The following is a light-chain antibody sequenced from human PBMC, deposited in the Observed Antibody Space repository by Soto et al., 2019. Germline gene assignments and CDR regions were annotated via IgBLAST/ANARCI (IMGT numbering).Light chain of an antibody. J-gene: IGKJ4*01. Sequence: EIVLTQSPATLSLSPGERATLSCRASQSITSNLAWYQQKPGQAPRLLMYGASSRATGIPARFSGSGSGTEFILTISSLQSEDFALYYCQQYNNWPLTVGGGTKVDTK. CDR3: QQYNNWPLT. V-gene: IGKV3-15*01. CDR2: GAS. CDR1: QSITSN.